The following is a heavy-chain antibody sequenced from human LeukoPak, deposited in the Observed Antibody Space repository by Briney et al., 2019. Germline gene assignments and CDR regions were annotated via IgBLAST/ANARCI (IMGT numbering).Heavy chain of an antibody. J-gene: IGHJ5*02. V-gene: IGHV4-39*01. CDR3: ARQGSEHIVVVTAPRWFDP. Sequence: SETLSLTCTVSGGSISSSSYYWGWIRQPPGKGLEWIGSIYYSGSTYYNPSLKSRVTISVDTSKNQFSLKLSSVTAADTAVYYCARQGSEHIVVVTAPRWFDPWGQGTLVTVSS. CDR2: IYYSGST. CDR1: GGSISSSSYY. D-gene: IGHD2-21*02.